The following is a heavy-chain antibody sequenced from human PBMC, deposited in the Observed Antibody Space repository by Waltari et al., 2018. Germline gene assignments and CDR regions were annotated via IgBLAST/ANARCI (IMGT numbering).Heavy chain of an antibody. CDR2: ISYDGSNK. J-gene: IGHJ6*02. CDR3: ARKMYQPLLDYYYYGMDV. Sequence: QVQLVESGGGVVQPGRSLRLSCAASGFTFSSYAMHWVRQAPGKGLEWVAVISYDGSNKYYADSVKGRFTISRDNSKNTLYLQMNSLRAEDTAVYYCARKMYQPLLDYYYYGMDVWGQGTTVTVSS. CDR1: GFTFSSYA. D-gene: IGHD2-2*01. V-gene: IGHV3-30-3*01.